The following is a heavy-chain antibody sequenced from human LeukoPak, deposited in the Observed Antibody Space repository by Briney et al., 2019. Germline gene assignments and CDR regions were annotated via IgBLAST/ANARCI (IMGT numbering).Heavy chain of an antibody. Sequence: SETLSLTCTVSGGSISSGDYYWSWIRQPPGKGLEWIGYIYYSGSTYYNPSLKSRVTISVDTSKNQFSPKLSSVTAADTAVYYCARGIVVVIGAFDIWGQGTMVTVSS. CDR3: ARGIVVVIGAFDI. CDR1: GGSISSGDYY. D-gene: IGHD3-22*01. V-gene: IGHV4-30-4*01. J-gene: IGHJ3*02. CDR2: IYYSGST.